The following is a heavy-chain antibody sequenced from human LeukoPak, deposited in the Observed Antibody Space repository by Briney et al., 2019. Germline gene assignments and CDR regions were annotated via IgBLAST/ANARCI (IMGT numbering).Heavy chain of an antibody. CDR3: VKRAYYYDSSGYQKGYFDY. V-gene: IGHV3-30*02. CDR2: IRYDGSNK. CDR1: GFTFSSYG. J-gene: IGHJ4*02. D-gene: IGHD3-22*01. Sequence: GGSLRLSCAVSGFTFSSYGMHWVRQAPGKGLEWVAFIRYDGSNKYYADSVKGRFTISRDNSKNTVYLQMNSLRAEDTAVYYCVKRAYYYDSSGYQKGYFDYWGQGTLVTVSS.